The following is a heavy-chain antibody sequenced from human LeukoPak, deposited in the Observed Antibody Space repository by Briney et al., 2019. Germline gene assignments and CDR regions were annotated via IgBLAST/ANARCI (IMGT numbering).Heavy chain of an antibody. D-gene: IGHD2-15*01. CDR2: MNAANGNT. J-gene: IGHJ5*02. Sequence: WASVKVSCKASGYTFTSYAMHWVRQAPGQRLEWMGWMNAANGNTKYSQKFQGRVTITRDTFASTAYMELSSLRSEDTAVYYCATDRGYCSGGSCYHNWFDPWGQGTLVTVSS. CDR1: GYTFTSYA. CDR3: ATDRGYCSGGSCYHNWFDP. V-gene: IGHV1-3*01.